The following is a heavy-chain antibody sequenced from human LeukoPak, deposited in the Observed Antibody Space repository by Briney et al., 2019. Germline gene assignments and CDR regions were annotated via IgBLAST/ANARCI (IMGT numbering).Heavy chain of an antibody. Sequence: SGGSLRLSCAASGFTFSGYGIHWVRQAPGKGLEWVAFIRYDGTNQYYANSVKGRFTISRDNSKNTVYLQMKSLRAEDTSVYYCAKDLAYFYDSSGYYFHYWGQGTLVTVSS. CDR2: IRYDGTNQ. V-gene: IGHV3-30*02. CDR1: GFTFSGYG. J-gene: IGHJ4*02. CDR3: AKDLAYFYDSSGYYFHY. D-gene: IGHD3-22*01.